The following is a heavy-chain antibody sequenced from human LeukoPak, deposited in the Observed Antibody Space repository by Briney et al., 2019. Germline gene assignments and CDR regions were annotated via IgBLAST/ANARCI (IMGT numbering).Heavy chain of an antibody. CDR1: GFTFSSYA. J-gene: IGHJ4*02. CDR2: ISGSGGST. CDR3: AKDLAGYYYFSGQNDY. V-gene: IGHV3-23*01. Sequence: GGSLRLSCAASGFTFSSYAMSWVRQAPGKGLERVSAISGSGGSTYYADSVKGRFTISRDNSKNTLYLQMNSLRAEDTAVYYCAKDLAGYYYFSGQNDYWGQGTLVTVSS. D-gene: IGHD3-22*01.